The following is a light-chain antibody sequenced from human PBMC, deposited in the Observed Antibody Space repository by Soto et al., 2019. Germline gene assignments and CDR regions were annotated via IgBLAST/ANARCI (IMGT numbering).Light chain of an antibody. J-gene: IGLJ3*02. V-gene: IGLV1-51*01. Sequence: QSVLTQPPSVSAAPGHRVSISCSGSSSRIGTHYVAWYQQVPGTPPKLLIYDNNKRPSGTPDRFSSSKSGKSATMGITGLQSGDEAAYYCGTWDTGLVWVFSGGTTLTV. CDR2: DNN. CDR3: GTWDTGLVWV. CDR1: SSRIGTHY.